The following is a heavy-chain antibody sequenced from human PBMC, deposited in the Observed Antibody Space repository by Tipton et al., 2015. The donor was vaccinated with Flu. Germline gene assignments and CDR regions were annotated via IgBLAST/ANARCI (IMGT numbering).Heavy chain of an antibody. V-gene: IGHV4-61*02. Sequence: TLSLTCTVSGYSISSVYSWDWIRQPAGKGLEWIGRIYTSGSTDYNPSLKSRVTISVDTSKNQFSLKLSSVTAADTAVYYCASGYYYRGDYWGQGTLVTVSS. CDR3: ASGYYYRGDY. J-gene: IGHJ4*02. D-gene: IGHD3-22*01. CDR2: IYTSGST. CDR1: GYSISSVYS.